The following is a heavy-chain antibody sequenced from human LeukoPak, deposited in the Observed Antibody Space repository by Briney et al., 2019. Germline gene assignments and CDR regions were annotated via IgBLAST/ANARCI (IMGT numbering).Heavy chain of an antibody. Sequence: PGGSLRLSCGASGFTFDEHAMNWVREAPGKGLEWVSLISADGGSAHYADSVKGRFTISRDNSRNSLYLQMTSLRTDDSAFYYCAKRSGAPGNFDYWGHGTLVTVAS. J-gene: IGHJ4*01. CDR1: GFTFDEHA. CDR2: ISADGGSA. D-gene: IGHD1-1*01. CDR3: AKRSGAPGNFDY. V-gene: IGHV3-43*02.